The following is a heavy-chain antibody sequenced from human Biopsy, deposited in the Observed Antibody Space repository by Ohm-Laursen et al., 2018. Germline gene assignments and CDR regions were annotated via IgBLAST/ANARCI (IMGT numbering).Heavy chain of an antibody. Sequence: ASVKVSCKPSGYTFTAFSVHWLRQAPGQGLERMGWINPKSGDTDYPQNFQGRVSMTRDTSISTAYMDLSRLRSDDTAVYYCARGRRHCSGTCSRWYFDLWGRGTLVTVSS. CDR3: ARGRRHCSGTCSRWYFDL. J-gene: IGHJ2*01. D-gene: IGHD2-2*01. CDR1: GYTFTAFS. V-gene: IGHV1-2*02. CDR2: INPKSGDT.